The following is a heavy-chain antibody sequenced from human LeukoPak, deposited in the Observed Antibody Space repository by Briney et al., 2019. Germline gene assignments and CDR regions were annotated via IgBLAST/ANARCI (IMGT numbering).Heavy chain of an antibody. Sequence: GGSLRLSCAASGFTFSSYAMSWVRQAPGKGLEWVSATVGSGGSTYYADSVKGRFTISRDNSKNTLYLQMNSLRAEDTAVYYCAKGYYYDSSGYPYYYGMGVWGQGTTVTVSS. D-gene: IGHD3-22*01. CDR1: GFTFSSYA. CDR2: TVGSGGST. V-gene: IGHV3-23*01. CDR3: AKGYYYDSSGYPYYYGMGV. J-gene: IGHJ6*02.